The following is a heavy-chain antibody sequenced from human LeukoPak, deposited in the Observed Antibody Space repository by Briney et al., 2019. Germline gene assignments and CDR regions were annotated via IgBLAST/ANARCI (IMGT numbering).Heavy chain of an antibody. D-gene: IGHD2-2*01. V-gene: IGHV3-73*01. CDR1: GFTFSGSA. CDR3: ARDPPMGPATASDY. J-gene: IGHJ4*02. Sequence: GGSLRLSCAASGFTFSGSAMHWVRQASGKGLEWVGRIRSKANSYATAYAASVKGRFTISRDDSKNTAYLQMNSLKTEDTAVYYCARDPPMGPATASDYWGQGTLVTVSS. CDR2: IRSKANSYAT.